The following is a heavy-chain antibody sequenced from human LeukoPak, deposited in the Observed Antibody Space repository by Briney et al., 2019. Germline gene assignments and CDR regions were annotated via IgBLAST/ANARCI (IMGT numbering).Heavy chain of an antibody. CDR3: ARDQATSGGGLVS. CDR1: GFTVSGVH. D-gene: IGHD3-16*01. J-gene: IGHJ4*02. CDR2: IYTGGTT. Sequence: PGGSLRLSRGASGFTVSGVHMSWVRQAPGKGLEWVSAIYTGGTTYYSDSVEGRFTISRDKSKNTLYLQMDSLRVEDTAVYYCARDQATSGGGLVSWGQGTLVTVSS. V-gene: IGHV3-53*01.